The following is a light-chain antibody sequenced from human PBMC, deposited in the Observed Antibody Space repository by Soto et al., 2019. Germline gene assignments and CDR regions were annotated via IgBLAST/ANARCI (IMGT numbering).Light chain of an antibody. J-gene: IGKJ1*01. CDR3: QQYNNWPRT. Sequence: EIAMTQSPATLSVSPGERATLSCRASQSVSSNLAWYQQKPGQAARLLIYGASTRATGIPARFSGSGSGTXXXXXXXXXXXXXFAVYYCQQYNNWPRTFGQGTKVEIK. CDR1: QSVSSN. V-gene: IGKV3-15*01. CDR2: GAS.